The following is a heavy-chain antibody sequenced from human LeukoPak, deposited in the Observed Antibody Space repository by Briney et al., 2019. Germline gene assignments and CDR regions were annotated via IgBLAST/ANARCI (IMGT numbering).Heavy chain of an antibody. CDR3: ARDNGWELRGFDY. Sequence: GGSLRLSCAASRFTFSSYGMHWVPQSPGKGLECVAVIWYDGSNKYYADSVKVRFTISRDNSKNTLYLQMNSLRAEDTAVYYCARDNGWELRGFDYWGQGTLVTVSS. V-gene: IGHV3-33*01. J-gene: IGHJ4*02. CDR1: RFTFSSYG. CDR2: IWYDGSNK. D-gene: IGHD1-26*01.